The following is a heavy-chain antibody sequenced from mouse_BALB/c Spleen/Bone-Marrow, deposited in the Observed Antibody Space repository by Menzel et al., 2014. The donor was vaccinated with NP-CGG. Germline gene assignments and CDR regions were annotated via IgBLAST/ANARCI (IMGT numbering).Heavy chain of an antibody. J-gene: IGHJ3*01. CDR1: GYTFTSYW. CDR2: IDPSDSET. V-gene: IGHV1-69*02. D-gene: IGHD2-1*01. CDR3: ARIYYGNYAWFAY. Sequence: VQLVESGAELVKPGAPVKLSCKASGYTFTSYWMNWVKQRPGRGLEWIGRIDPSDSETHYNQKFKDKATLTVDKSSSTAYIQLSSLTSEDSAVYYCARIYYGNYAWFAYWGQGTLVTVSA.